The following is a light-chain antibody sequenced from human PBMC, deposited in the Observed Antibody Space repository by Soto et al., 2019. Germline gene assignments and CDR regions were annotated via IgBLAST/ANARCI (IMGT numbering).Light chain of an antibody. CDR1: QSVNSR. V-gene: IGKV3-20*01. J-gene: IGKJ3*01. CDR3: QQYGTSPFT. Sequence: EIVLTQSPGTLSLSPGERATLSCRASQSVNSRLAWYQHKPGQAPRLLIYDASNRATGIPDRFSGRGSGTDFTLTISRLEPEDFAAYYCQQYGTSPFTFGPGTKVDIK. CDR2: DAS.